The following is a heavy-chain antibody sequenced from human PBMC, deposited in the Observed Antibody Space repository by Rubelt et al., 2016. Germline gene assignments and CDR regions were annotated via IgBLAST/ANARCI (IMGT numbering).Heavy chain of an antibody. CDR2: INGGTGKT. CDR3: ARPTIRGRDGYSYDAFDI. J-gene: IGHJ3*02. V-gene: IGHV1-3*01. CDR1: GDPFTNYA. Sequence: QVQLVQSGAEVKKPGASVKVSCKASGDPFTNYAIHWVRQAPGQSLEWMGWINGGTGKTKYSENFQGRVTISRDTSASTAYKDLSSLRSEDTAVYYCARPTIRGRDGYSYDAFDIWGQGTMVTVSS. D-gene: IGHD5-24*01.